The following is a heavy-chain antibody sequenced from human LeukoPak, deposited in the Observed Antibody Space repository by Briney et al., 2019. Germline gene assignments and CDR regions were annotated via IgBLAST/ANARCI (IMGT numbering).Heavy chain of an antibody. J-gene: IGHJ4*02. D-gene: IGHD3-22*01. V-gene: IGHV3-53*01. CDR3: ARGCYYERSGYCPFDY. CDR2: IYSGGGT. Sequence: GGSLRLSCAASGFIVSNNYMNLVRQAPGKGLEWVSIIYSGGGTYYADSVKGRFTISRDNSKNTLYLQMNSLRADDTAVYYCARGCYYERSGYCPFDYWGPGTLVTVSS. CDR1: GFIVSNNY.